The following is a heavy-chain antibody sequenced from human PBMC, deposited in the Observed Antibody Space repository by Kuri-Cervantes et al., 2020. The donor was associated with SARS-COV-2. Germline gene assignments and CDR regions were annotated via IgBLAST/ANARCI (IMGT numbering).Heavy chain of an antibody. Sequence: GGSLRLSCAASGFTFSSYEMNWVRQAPGKGLEWVSYISSSGSTIYYADSVKGRFTISRDNAKNSLYLQMNSLRAEDTAVYYCVRNEWELFSGYYFDYWGQGTLVTVSS. J-gene: IGHJ4*02. V-gene: IGHV3-48*03. CDR3: VRNEWELFSGYYFDY. D-gene: IGHD1-26*01. CDR2: ISSSGSTI. CDR1: GFTFSSYE.